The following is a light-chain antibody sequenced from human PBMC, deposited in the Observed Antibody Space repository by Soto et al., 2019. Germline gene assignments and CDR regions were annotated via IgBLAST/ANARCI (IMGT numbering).Light chain of an antibody. V-gene: IGKV3-20*01. J-gene: IGKJ1*01. Sequence: ETVLTQSPATRSLSPGERATLSCRASQSVSSSYLAWYQQKPGQAPRILIYDASSRATGIPDRFSGSESGTDFTLTISRLEPEDFAVYYCQQYVRSPPSWTCGQGTKVEIK. CDR2: DAS. CDR3: QQYVRSPPSWT. CDR1: QSVSSSY.